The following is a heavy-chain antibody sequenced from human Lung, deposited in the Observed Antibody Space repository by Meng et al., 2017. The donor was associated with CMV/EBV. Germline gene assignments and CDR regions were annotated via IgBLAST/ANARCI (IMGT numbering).Heavy chain of an antibody. J-gene: IGHJ6*04. CDR1: GGSFSGYY. CDR2: INHSGCT. V-gene: IGHV4-34*01. Sequence: GPLRLSCAAYGGSFSGYYWSWIRQPPGKGLEWIGEINHSGCTNYNPSLKSRVTISVDTSKNQFSLKLSSVTAADTAVYYCARLGYCSSTSCYPGNYYYGMDVWG. CDR3: ARLGYCSSTSCYPGNYYYGMDV. D-gene: IGHD2-2*01.